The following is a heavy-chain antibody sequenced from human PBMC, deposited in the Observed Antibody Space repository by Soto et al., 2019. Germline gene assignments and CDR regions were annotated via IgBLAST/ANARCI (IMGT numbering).Heavy chain of an antibody. V-gene: IGHV3-9*01. CDR2: ISWNSGSI. Sequence: EVQLVESGGGLVQPGRSLRLSCGASGFTFDDYAMHWVRQAPGKGLEWVSGISWNSGSIGYADSVKGRFTISRDNAKKSLYMKMNSLRAKDTALYYCAKDIGTGGDYDFWSGKDYWGQGTLVTVSS. CDR1: GFTFDDYA. D-gene: IGHD3-3*01. J-gene: IGHJ4*02. CDR3: AKDIGTGGDYDFWSGKDY.